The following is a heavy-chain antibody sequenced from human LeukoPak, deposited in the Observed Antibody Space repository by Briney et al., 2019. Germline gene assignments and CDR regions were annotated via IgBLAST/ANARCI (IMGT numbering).Heavy chain of an antibody. CDR2: ISYDGSNK. CDR3: ARKRFRGGFDP. D-gene: IGHD3-10*01. CDR1: GFTFSSYA. J-gene: IGHJ5*02. V-gene: IGHV3-30-3*01. Sequence: GGSLRLSRAASGFTFSSYAMHWVRQAPGKGLEWVAVISYDGSNKYYADSVKGRFTISRDNSKNTLYLQMNSLRAEDTAVYYCARKRFRGGFDPWGQGTLVTVSS.